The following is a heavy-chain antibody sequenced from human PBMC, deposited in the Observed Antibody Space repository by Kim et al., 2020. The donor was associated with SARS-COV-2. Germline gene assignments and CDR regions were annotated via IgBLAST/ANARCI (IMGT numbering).Heavy chain of an antibody. D-gene: IGHD3-10*01. J-gene: IGHJ3*02. Sequence: SETLSLTCTVSGGSISSYYWSWIRQPPGKGLEWIGYIYYSGSTNYNPSLKSRVTISVDTSKNQFSLKLSSVTAADTAVYYCARDPGNWHITMVRGVPTDAFDIWGQGTMVTVSS. CDR2: IYYSGST. CDR3: ARDPGNWHITMVRGVPTDAFDI. V-gene: IGHV4-59*01. CDR1: GGSISSYY.